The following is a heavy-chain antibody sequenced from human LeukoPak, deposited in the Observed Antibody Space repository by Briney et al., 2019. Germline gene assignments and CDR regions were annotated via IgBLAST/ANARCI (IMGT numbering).Heavy chain of an antibody. Sequence: GESLKISCKGSEYSFTSYWIGWVRQMPGKGLEWTGIIFPGDSDIRYSPSFQGHVTISADKSITTAYLQWSSLKASDTAMYYCARHPYYYDNSGYLDLWGQGTLVTVSS. V-gene: IGHV5-51*01. D-gene: IGHD3-22*01. CDR1: EYSFTSYW. J-gene: IGHJ5*02. CDR3: ARHPYYYDNSGYLDL. CDR2: IFPGDSDI.